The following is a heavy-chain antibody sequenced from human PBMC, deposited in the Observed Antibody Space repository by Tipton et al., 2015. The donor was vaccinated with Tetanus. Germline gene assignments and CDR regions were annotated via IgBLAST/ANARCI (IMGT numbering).Heavy chain of an antibody. CDR2: MDPNSGHA. CDR3: ARRSLTNYGLDV. Sequence: QSGPEVKKPGASVKVSCKAFGYAFNSYDLNWVRQATGRGLEWLGYMDPNSGHAAYAQKFQGRVTMTRNISITTAYMELKNLRSDDTAVYFCARRSLTNYGLDVWGQGTPVTVSS. D-gene: IGHD1-1*01. CDR1: GYAFNSYD. J-gene: IGHJ6*02. V-gene: IGHV1-8*01.